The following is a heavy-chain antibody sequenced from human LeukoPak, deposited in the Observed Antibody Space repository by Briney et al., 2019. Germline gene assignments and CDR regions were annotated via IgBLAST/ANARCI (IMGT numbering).Heavy chain of an antibody. CDR1: GGSISSSSYY. J-gene: IGHJ3*02. CDR3: ATHKYSSGWTPDGAFDI. Sequence: SETLSLTCTVSGGSISSSSYYWGWIRQPPGKGLEWIGSIYYSGSTYYNPSLKSRVAISVDTSKNQFSLKLSSVTAADTAVYYCATHKYSSGWTPDGAFDIWGQGTMVTVSS. D-gene: IGHD6-19*01. V-gene: IGHV4-39*01. CDR2: IYYSGST.